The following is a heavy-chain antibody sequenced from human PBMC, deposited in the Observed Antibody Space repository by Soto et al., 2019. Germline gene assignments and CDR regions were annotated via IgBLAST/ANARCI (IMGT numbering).Heavy chain of an antibody. J-gene: IGHJ5*02. Sequence: QVQLQQWGAGLLKPSETLSLTCAVYGGSFSGYYWSWIRQPPGKGLEWIGESNHSGSTNYNPSLKSRVTISVDTSKNQFSLKLSSVTAADTAVYYCATYFHSSSWYWFDPWGQGTLVTVSS. CDR1: GGSFSGYY. CDR2: SNHSGST. CDR3: ATYFHSSSWYWFDP. D-gene: IGHD6-13*01. V-gene: IGHV4-34*01.